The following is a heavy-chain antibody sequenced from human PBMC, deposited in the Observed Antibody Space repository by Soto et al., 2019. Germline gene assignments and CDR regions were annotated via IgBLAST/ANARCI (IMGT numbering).Heavy chain of an antibody. V-gene: IGHV4-59*01. D-gene: IGHD3-10*01. Sequence: SETLCVTCTVSGGSISSYYGSWIRQPPGKGLEWIGYIHYSGSTNYNPSLKSRVTISVDTSKNQFSLKLSSVTAADTAVYYCARHRLWFGELLDYWGQGTLVTVSS. CDR3: ARHRLWFGELLDY. J-gene: IGHJ4*02. CDR2: IHYSGST. CDR1: GGSISSYY.